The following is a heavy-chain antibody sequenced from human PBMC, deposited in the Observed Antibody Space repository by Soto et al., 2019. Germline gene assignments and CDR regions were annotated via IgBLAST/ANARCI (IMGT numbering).Heavy chain of an antibody. CDR2: ISYDGSNK. CDR1: GFTFSSYA. V-gene: IGHV3-30-3*01. CDR3: ARVLVVPAARMFYYYGMDV. J-gene: IGHJ6*02. D-gene: IGHD2-2*01. Sequence: PVGSVRLSCAASGFTFSSYAMHWVRQAPGKGLEWVAVISYDGSNKYYADSVKGRFTISRDNSKNTLYLQMNSLRAEDTAVYYCARVLVVPAARMFYYYGMDVWGQGTTVTVSS.